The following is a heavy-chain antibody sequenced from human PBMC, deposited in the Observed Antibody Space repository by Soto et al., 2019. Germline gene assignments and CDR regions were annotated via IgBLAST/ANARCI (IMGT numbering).Heavy chain of an antibody. Sequence: QVQLVQSGAEVKKPGSSVKVSCKASGGTFSSYTISWVRQAPGQGLEWMGRIIPILGIANYAQKFQGRVTITADKSTSTAYMELSSLRSEDTAVYYCARRIRGKYGGNDYWGQGTLVTVSS. CDR3: ARRIRGKYGGNDY. CDR2: IIPILGIA. J-gene: IGHJ4*02. D-gene: IGHD4-17*01. V-gene: IGHV1-69*02. CDR1: GGTFSSYT.